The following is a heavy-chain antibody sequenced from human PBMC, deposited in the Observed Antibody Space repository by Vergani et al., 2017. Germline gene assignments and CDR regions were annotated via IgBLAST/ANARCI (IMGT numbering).Heavy chain of an antibody. Sequence: QVQLVESGGGLVKPGGSLRLSCAASGFTFSDYYMSWIRQAPGKGLEWVSYISSSGSTIYYADSVTGRFTISRDNAKNSLYLQMNSLRAEDTAVYYCARVEDCSSXSCYVGYYYYGMDVWGQGTTVTVSS. CDR1: GFTFSDYY. J-gene: IGHJ6*02. V-gene: IGHV3-11*04. CDR3: ARVEDCSSXSCYVGYYYYGMDV. CDR2: ISSSGSTI. D-gene: IGHD2-2*01.